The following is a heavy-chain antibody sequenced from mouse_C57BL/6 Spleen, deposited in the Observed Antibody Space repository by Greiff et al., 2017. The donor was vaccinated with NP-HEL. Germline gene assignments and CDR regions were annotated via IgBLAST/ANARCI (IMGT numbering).Heavy chain of an antibody. Sequence: EVKLQESGPELVKPGASVKMSCKASGYTFTDYNMHWVKQSHGKSLEWIGYINPNNGGTSYNQKFKGKATLTVNKSSSTAYMELRSLTSEDSAVYYCAMGLRRYFDVWGTGTTVTVSS. J-gene: IGHJ1*03. CDR1: GYTFTDYN. V-gene: IGHV1-22*01. D-gene: IGHD2-4*01. CDR2: INPNNGGT. CDR3: AMGLRRYFDV.